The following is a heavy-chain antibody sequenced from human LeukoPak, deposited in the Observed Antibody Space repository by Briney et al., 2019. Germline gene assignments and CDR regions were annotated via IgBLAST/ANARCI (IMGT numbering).Heavy chain of an antibody. CDR1: GFTFSSYA. CDR3: ARIPYFSRGQRYFDY. Sequence: SGGSLRLSCAASGFTFSSYAMSWVRQAPGKGLEWVSAISGSGGSTYYADSVKGRFTISRDNSKNTLYLQMNSLRAEDTAVYYCARIPYFSRGQRYFDYWGQGTLVTVSS. V-gene: IGHV3-23*01. J-gene: IGHJ4*02. D-gene: IGHD2/OR15-2a*01. CDR2: ISGSGGST.